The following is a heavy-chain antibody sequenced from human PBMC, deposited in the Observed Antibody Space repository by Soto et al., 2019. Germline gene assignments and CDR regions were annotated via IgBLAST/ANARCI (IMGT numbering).Heavy chain of an antibody. V-gene: IGHV1-8*01. CDR1: GYTFTSYD. J-gene: IGHJ6*01. CDR2: MNPNSGNT. Sequence: ASVKVSCKAAGYTFTSYDINWVRQATGQGXEWMGWMNPNSGNTGYAQKFQGRVTMTRNTSISTAYMELSSLRSEDTAVYYCARGRYYDFWSGYFPGYDYYGMAV. D-gene: IGHD3-3*01. CDR3: ARGRYYDFWSGYFPGYDYYGMAV.